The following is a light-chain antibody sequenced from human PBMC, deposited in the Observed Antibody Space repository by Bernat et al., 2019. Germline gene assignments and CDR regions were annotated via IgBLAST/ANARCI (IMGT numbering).Light chain of an antibody. J-gene: IGKJ5*01. V-gene: IGKV1-9*01. CDR2: GAS. Sequence: DIQLTQSPPFLSASVGDRVTITYRASQAIGSYLAWYQQKPGKAPKLLIYGASTLQTGVPSRFSGSGSGTEFTLTISSLQPEDFATYYCQQLNSYPITFGQGTRLEIK. CDR1: QAIGSY. CDR3: QQLNSYPIT.